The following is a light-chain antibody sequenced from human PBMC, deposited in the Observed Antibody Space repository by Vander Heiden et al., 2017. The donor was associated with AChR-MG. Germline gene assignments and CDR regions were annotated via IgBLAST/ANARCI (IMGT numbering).Light chain of an antibody. CDR3: CSYAGRYV. CDR2: DVT. Sequence: SALTQPRSVSGSPGQSVTISCTGTSSDVGAYNYISWYQQLPGKAPKLIIYDVTKRPSGVPDRFSGSKSDNTASLTISGLQAEDEADYHCCSYAGRYVFGTGTKVTVL. J-gene: IGLJ1*01. V-gene: IGLV2-11*01. CDR1: SSDVGAYNY.